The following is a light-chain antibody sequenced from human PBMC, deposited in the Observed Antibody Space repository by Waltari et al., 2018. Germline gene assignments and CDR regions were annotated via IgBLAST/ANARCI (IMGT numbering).Light chain of an antibody. CDR1: QSIGRS. Sequence: TVVTQSPATLSMSPGERATLSCRTSQSIGRSLAWYQQRPGQAPRLLIHRASTRATGIPDRFSGSGSETEFTLTISSLQSEDIAVYYCQQYNNWPPGTFGQGTKVEI. CDR3: QQYNNWPPGT. J-gene: IGKJ1*01. V-gene: IGKV3-15*01. CDR2: RAS.